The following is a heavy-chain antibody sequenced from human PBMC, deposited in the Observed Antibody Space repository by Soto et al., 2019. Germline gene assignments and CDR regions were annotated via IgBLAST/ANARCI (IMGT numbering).Heavy chain of an antibody. Sequence: EASVKVSCKASGYTFTGYYMHWVRQAPGQGLEWMGWINPNSGGTNYAQKFQGRVTMTRDTSISTAYMELSRLRSDDTAVYYCARSTIQLSEKYGMDVWGQGTPVTVSS. CDR3: ARSTIQLSEKYGMDV. D-gene: IGHD5-18*01. V-gene: IGHV1-2*02. J-gene: IGHJ6*02. CDR1: GYTFTGYY. CDR2: INPNSGGT.